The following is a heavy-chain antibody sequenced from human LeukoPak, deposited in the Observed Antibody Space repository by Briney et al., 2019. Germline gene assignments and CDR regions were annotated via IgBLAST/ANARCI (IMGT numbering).Heavy chain of an antibody. CDR2: ISGYNYKT. Sequence: ASVKVSCKASGYTFTSYGISWVRQAPGQGLEWIGWISGYNYKTKYAQTFQGRVAMTIDTSTKTVSMELRILRSDDTAVYYCARDHEGSPFWRDAFDIWGQGTMVTVSS. J-gene: IGHJ3*02. V-gene: IGHV1-18*01. CDR3: ARDHEGSPFWRDAFDI. CDR1: GYTFTSYG. D-gene: IGHD3-3*01.